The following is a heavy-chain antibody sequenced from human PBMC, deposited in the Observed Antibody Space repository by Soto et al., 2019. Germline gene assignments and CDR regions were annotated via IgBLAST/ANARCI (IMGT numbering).Heavy chain of an antibody. Sequence: SETLSLTCAVYGGSFSGYYWSWIRQPPGKGLEWIGEINHSGSTNYNPSLKSRVTISVDTSKNQFSLKLSSVTAADTAVYYCARAHSSGADYWGQGTLVTVSS. CDR2: INHSGST. V-gene: IGHV4-34*01. CDR1: GGSFSGYY. CDR3: ARAHSSGADY. D-gene: IGHD6-19*01. J-gene: IGHJ4*02.